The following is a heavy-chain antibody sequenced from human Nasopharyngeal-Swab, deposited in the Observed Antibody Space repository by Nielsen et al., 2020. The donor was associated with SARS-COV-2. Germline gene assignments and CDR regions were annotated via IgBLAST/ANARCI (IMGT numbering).Heavy chain of an antibody. V-gene: IGHV4-31*03. Sequence: SETLSLTCTVSGGSISSGGYYWSWIRQHPGKGLEWIGHIYYTGSTHYNPSLRSRLTISVDTSNNHFSLRLTSVTAADTAVYYCARGDLNFDSWGQGTLVTVSS. CDR1: GGSISSGGYY. J-gene: IGHJ4*02. CDR3: ARGDLNFDS. CDR2: IYYTGST.